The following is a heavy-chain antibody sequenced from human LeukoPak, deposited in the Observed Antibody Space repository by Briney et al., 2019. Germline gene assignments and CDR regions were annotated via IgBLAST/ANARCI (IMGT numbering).Heavy chain of an antibody. CDR1: GFTLPSSA. CDR3: AAGGGGYYYDSNPRPGLDY. Sequence: SVKVSCKASGFTLPSSAVQWVRQARGQRPEWMGWIVVDSGNTNYAQKFQERVTITRDMSTSTAYMELSSLRSEDTAVYYCAAGGGGYYYDSNPRPGLDYWGQGTLVTVSS. V-gene: IGHV1-58*01. D-gene: IGHD3-22*01. CDR2: IVVDSGNT. J-gene: IGHJ4*02.